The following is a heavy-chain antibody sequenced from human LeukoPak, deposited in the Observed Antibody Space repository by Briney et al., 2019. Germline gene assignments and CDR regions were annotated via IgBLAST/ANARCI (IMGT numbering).Heavy chain of an antibody. CDR1: GGTFSSYA. J-gene: IGHJ6*03. CDR3: ARDVWIAARFRYYYYMDV. D-gene: IGHD6-6*01. CDR2: IIPIFGTA. V-gene: IGHV1-69*13. Sequence: SVKVSCKASGGTFSSYAISWVRQAPGQGLELKGGIIPIFGTANYAQKFQGRVTITADESTSTAYMELSSLRSEDTAVYYCARDVWIAARFRYYYYMDVWGKGTTVTVSS.